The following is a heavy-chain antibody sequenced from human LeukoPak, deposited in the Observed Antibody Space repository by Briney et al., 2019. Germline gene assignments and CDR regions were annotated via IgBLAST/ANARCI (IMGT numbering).Heavy chain of an antibody. Sequence: GGSLRLSRETSGFIFRSHWMSWVRQAPGKGLEWVANINPDGSEMHYVDSVKGRITVSRDNAKNSMYLQMNSLRAEDTAVYYCARDHTAPTIIWDCWGQGTLVTVSS. CDR2: INPDGSEM. J-gene: IGHJ4*02. CDR3: ARDHTAPTIIWDC. V-gene: IGHV3-7*01. CDR1: GFIFRSHW. D-gene: IGHD3/OR15-3a*01.